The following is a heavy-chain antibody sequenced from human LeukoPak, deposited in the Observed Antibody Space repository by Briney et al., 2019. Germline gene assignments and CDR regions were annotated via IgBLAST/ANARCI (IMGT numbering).Heavy chain of an antibody. J-gene: IGHJ4*02. D-gene: IGHD2-2*01. Sequence: PSETLSLTCAVYGGSFSGYYWSWVRQPPGKGLEWIGEINHSGSTNYNPSLKSRVTRSVDTSKNQFSLKLSSVTAADTAVYYCARGRPLGYCSSTSCYYGDYWGQGTLVTVSS. CDR3: ARGRPLGYCSSTSCYYGDY. V-gene: IGHV4-34*01. CDR1: GGSFSGYY. CDR2: INHSGST.